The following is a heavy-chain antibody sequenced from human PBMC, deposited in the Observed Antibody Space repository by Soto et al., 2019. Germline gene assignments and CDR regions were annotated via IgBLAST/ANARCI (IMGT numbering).Heavy chain of an antibody. CDR2: ISGSGGST. CDR1: GFTFSSYA. V-gene: IGHV3-23*01. CDR3: ARRGSGSYYDS. J-gene: IGHJ4*02. D-gene: IGHD1-26*01. Sequence: EVQLLESGGGLVQPGGSLRLSCAASGFTFSSYAMRWVRQAPGKGLEWVSDISGSGGSTYYADSVKGRFTISRDNSKNTLYLQMNSLRAEDTAVYYCARRGSGSYYDSWGQGTLVTVSS.